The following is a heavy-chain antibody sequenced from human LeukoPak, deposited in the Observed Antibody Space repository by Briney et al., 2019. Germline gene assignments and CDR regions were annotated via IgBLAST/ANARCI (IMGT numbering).Heavy chain of an antibody. CDR2: INTNSGGT. CDR1: GYTITGYY. D-gene: IGHD3-22*01. V-gene: IGHV1-2*02. J-gene: IGHJ4*01. Sequence: ASVKVSCKASGYTITGYYLHWVRQAPGQGVEWMGWINTNSGGTNCAEKFQDRVTMTRDTSISTAYMEMTGLTSDDTAVYYCASGSGSSYWGHGTLVTVSS. CDR3: ASGSGSSY.